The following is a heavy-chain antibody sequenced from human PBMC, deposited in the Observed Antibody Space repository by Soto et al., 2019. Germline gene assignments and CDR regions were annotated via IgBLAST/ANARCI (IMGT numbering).Heavy chain of an antibody. J-gene: IGHJ6*02. CDR3: AKDGPCTTSCFSYYYAMDV. V-gene: IGHV3-23*01. CDR2: ISGGGGT. D-gene: IGHD2-2*01. Sequence: GGSLRLSCGASGFTFSTYAMGWVRQAPGKGLEWVSVISGGGGTYYAASLKGRFTISRDNSKNTLYLQMNSLRAEDTAVYYCAKDGPCTTSCFSYYYAMDVWGQGTTVTVSS. CDR1: GFTFSTYA.